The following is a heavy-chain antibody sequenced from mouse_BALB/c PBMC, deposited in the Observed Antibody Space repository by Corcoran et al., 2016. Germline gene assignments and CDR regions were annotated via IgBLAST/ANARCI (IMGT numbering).Heavy chain of an antibody. CDR3: ARGSNYVSRFAY. CDR2: INTYTGEP. CDR1: GYTFTNYG. D-gene: IGHD2-5*01. Sequence: QIQLVQSGPELKNPGETVKISCKASGYTFTNYGMNWVKQAPGKGLKWMGWINTYTGEPTYADDFKGRCAFSLETSASTAYLQINNLKNEDMATYFCARGSNYVSRFAYWGQGTLVTVSA. J-gene: IGHJ3*01. V-gene: IGHV9-1*02.